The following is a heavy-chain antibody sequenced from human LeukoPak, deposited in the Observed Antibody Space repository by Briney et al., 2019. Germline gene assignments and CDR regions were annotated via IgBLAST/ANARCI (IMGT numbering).Heavy chain of an antibody. Sequence: GGSLRLSCAASGFTFSSYAMSWVRQAPGKVLEWVSAISGSGGSTYYADSVKGRFTISRDNSKNTLYLQMNSLRAEDTAVYYCAKDPGYSSGWHDFDYWGQGTLVTVSS. CDR3: AKDPGYSSGWHDFDY. CDR2: ISGSGGST. CDR1: GFTFSSYA. D-gene: IGHD6-19*01. J-gene: IGHJ4*02. V-gene: IGHV3-23*01.